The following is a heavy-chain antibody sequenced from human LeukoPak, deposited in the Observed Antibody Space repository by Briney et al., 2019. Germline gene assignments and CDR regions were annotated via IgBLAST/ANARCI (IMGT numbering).Heavy chain of an antibody. CDR2: INPSGGST. J-gene: IGHJ6*03. CDR1: GYTFTSYY. V-gene: IGHV1-46*01. D-gene: IGHD2-2*01. Sequence: ASVKVSCKASGYTFTSYYMHWVRQAPGQGLEWMGIINPSGGSTSYAQKFQGRVTMTRDTSTSTVYMELSSLRSEDTAVYYCARDHRYCSSTSCRHYYYYYMDVWGKGTTVTVSS. CDR3: ARDHRYCSSTSCRHYYYYYMDV.